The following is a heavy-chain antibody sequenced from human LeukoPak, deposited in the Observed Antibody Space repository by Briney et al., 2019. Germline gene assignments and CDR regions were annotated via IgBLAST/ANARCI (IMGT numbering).Heavy chain of an antibody. Sequence: GGSLRLSCAASGFTFTISGMHWVRQAPGEGLEWVAFIGRDATTKYYADSVKGRFTISGDSSYHTAFLQMNSLGADDTAIYYCAKDGEWTFDIWGQGTMVTVSS. CDR1: GFTFTISG. V-gene: IGHV3-30*02. J-gene: IGHJ3*02. CDR2: IGRDATTK. CDR3: AKDGEWTFDI. D-gene: IGHD3-3*01.